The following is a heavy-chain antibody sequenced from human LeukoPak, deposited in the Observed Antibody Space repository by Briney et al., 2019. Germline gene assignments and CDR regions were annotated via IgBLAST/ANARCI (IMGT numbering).Heavy chain of an antibody. Sequence: SQTLSLTCTVSGGSISSGSYYWSWIRQPAGKGLEWIGSIYHSGSTYYNPSLKSRVTISVDTSKNQFSLKLSSVTAADTAVYYCARGVYYDFWSGYNLFGYWGQGTLVTVSS. D-gene: IGHD3-3*01. V-gene: IGHV4-61*02. J-gene: IGHJ4*02. CDR1: GGSISSGSYY. CDR2: IYHSGST. CDR3: ARGVYYDFWSGYNLFGY.